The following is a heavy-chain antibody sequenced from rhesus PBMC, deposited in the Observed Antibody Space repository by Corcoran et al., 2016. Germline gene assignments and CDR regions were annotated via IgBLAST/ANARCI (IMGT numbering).Heavy chain of an antibody. V-gene: IGHV1-111*02. D-gene: IGHD1-1-1*01. CDR2: VDPEDGEA. CDR3: ATERGIAGTADLYGLDS. Sequence: EVQLVQSGAEVKKPGASVKISCKASGYTFTDYYLHWVRQAPGKGLDWMGRVDPEDGEAIHAQKFQDRVTITADTSTDTAYMELSSLRSEDTAVYYCATERGIAGTADLYGLDSWGQGVVVTVSS. J-gene: IGHJ6*01. CDR1: GYTFTDYY.